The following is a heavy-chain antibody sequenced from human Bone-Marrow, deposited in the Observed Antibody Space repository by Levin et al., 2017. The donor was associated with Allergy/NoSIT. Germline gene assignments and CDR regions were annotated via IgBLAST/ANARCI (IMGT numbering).Heavy chain of an antibody. V-gene: IGHV3-7*01. CDR2: INQDGSEK. J-gene: IGHJ1*01. CDR3: ATTCSSNTCYSYYFEN. Sequence: LSLTCADSGFKFSSYWMNWVRQAPGKGPEWVATINQDGSEKKYLDSVKGRFTVSRDNAKNSVYLQMNNVRVEDTAVYYCATTCSSNTCYSYYFENWGQGALVTVSS. D-gene: IGHD4-11*01. CDR1: GFKFSSYW.